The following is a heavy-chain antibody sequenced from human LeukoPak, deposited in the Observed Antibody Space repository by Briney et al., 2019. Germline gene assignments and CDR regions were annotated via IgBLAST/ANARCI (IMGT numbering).Heavy chain of an antibody. V-gene: IGHV3-66*01. CDR3: AREPSYSSSWYTTCDY. J-gene: IGHJ4*02. CDR2: IYTGGNT. CDR1: GFTVSSNY. Sequence: GGSLRLSCAASGFTVSSNYMNWVRQAPGKGLEWVSVIYTGGNTYYADSVKGRFTISRDNAKKSLYLQMNSLRAEDTAVYYCAREPSYSSSWYTTCDYWGQGILVTVSS. D-gene: IGHD6-13*01.